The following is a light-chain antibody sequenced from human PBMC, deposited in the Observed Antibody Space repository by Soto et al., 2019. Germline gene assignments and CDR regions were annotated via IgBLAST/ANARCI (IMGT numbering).Light chain of an antibody. CDR1: SSDVGGYNY. J-gene: IGLJ2*01. Sequence: QSALTQPASVSGSPGQSITISCTGTSSDVGGYNYVSWYQHHPGKAPKLMIYEVSNRPSGVSNRFSGSKSGNTASLTISGLQTEDEADYYCSSYTSSNILLFGGGTKLTVL. CDR2: EVS. V-gene: IGLV2-14*01. CDR3: SSYTSSNILL.